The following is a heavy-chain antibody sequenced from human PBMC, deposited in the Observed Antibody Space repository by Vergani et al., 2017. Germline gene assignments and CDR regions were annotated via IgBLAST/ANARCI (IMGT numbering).Heavy chain of an antibody. CDR3: SRGRGYSFGYSDY. CDR1: GFSLSRFW. D-gene: IGHD5-18*01. V-gene: IGHV3-7*03. J-gene: IGHJ4*02. CDR2: ISPDGSAT. Sequence: VQLVESGGGLVQPGGSLRLSCAASGFSLSRFWMSWVRQAPEKGLEWVAHISPDGSATSYVDSVKGRFAISRDDSKRLAYLQLSGLKTEDTAVYFCSRGRGYSFGYSDYWGQGTLVTVSS.